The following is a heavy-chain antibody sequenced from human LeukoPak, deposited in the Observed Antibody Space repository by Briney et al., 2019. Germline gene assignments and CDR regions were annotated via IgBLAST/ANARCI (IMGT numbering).Heavy chain of an antibody. V-gene: IGHV4-34*01. CDR3: ARGENWGGWFDP. Sequence: PSETLSLTCAVSGGSFSDFYWSWIRQPPGKGLEWIGEINHSGSTNYNPSLKSRVTISIDTSKNQFSPNLNSVTAADTAVYYCARGENWGGWFDPWGQGTLVTVSS. J-gene: IGHJ5*02. CDR2: INHSGST. D-gene: IGHD7-27*01. CDR1: GGSFSDFY.